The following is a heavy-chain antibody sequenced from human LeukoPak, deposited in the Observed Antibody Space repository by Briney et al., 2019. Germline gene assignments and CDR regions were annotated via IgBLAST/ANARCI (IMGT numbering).Heavy chain of an antibody. Sequence: GGSLRLSCAASGFTFDDYAMHWVRQAPGKGLEWVSLISGDGGSTYYADSVKGRFTISRDNSKNSLYLQMNSLRTEDTALYYCAKVDWVYSSGWRPYDYWGQRTLVTVSS. CDR3: AKVDWVYSSGWRPYDY. CDR1: GFTFDDYA. CDR2: ISGDGGST. D-gene: IGHD6-19*01. J-gene: IGHJ4*02. V-gene: IGHV3-43*02.